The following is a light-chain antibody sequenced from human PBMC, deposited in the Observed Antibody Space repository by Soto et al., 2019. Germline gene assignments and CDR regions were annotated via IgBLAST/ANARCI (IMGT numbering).Light chain of an antibody. J-gene: IGKJ5*01. V-gene: IGKV3-20*01. Sequence: EIVLTQSPATLSLSPGERATLSCRASQSLTNSFMAWYQQKPGQAPRLLIYGASGRATGIPDRFSGSGSGTDFTLTISRLEPEDFAVYYCQQYTSSLITFGQGTRLEI. CDR3: QQYTSSLIT. CDR1: QSLTNSF. CDR2: GAS.